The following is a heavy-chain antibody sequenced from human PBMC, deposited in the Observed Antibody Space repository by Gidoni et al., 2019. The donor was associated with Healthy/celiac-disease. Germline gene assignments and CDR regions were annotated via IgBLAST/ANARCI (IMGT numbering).Heavy chain of an antibody. CDR1: GFSLSNARMG. CDR2: IFSDDEK. D-gene: IGHD3-3*01. CDR3: ARICQKDAKTYYDFWSGYPGEFDY. Sequence: QVTLKESGPVLVKPTETLTLTCTVPGFSLSNARMGVSGIRQPPGKALEWLAHIFSDDEKYYSTSLKSRLTISKDTSKSQVVLTMTNMDPVDTATYYCARICQKDAKTYYDFWSGYPGEFDYWGQGTLVTVSS. V-gene: IGHV2-26*01. J-gene: IGHJ4*02.